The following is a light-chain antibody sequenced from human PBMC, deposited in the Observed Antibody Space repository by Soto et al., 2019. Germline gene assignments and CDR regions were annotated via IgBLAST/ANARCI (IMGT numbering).Light chain of an antibody. CDR3: QQYNSFPT. J-gene: IGKJ1*01. Sequence: DILMTQSPSTLSASVGDRVTITCRASQSISSWLAWYQQKPGKAPKLLIYKASSLESGVPSRFSGSGSGTEFTLTISSLQPDDFANYYCQQYNSFPTFGQGTKVEIK. CDR1: QSISSW. V-gene: IGKV1-5*03. CDR2: KAS.